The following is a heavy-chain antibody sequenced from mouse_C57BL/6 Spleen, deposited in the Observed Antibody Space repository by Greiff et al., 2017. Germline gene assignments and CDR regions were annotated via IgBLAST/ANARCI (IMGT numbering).Heavy chain of an antibody. CDR1: GYTFTDYE. V-gene: IGHV1-15*01. D-gene: IGHD1-1*01. Sequence: QVQLQQSGAELVRPGASVTLSCTASGYTFTDYEMHWVKQTPVHGLEWIGAIDPETGGTAYNQKFKGKAILPADKSSSTAYMELSSLTSEDSAVYYCTRPGNGSRDPWVAYWGQGTLVTVSA. CDR2: IDPETGGT. CDR3: TRPGNGSRDPWVAY. J-gene: IGHJ3*01.